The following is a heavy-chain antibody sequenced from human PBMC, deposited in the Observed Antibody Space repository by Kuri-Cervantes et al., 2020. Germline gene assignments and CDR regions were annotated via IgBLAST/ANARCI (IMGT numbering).Heavy chain of an antibody. CDR2: INHSGST. CDR3: ARGLVYYYMDV. J-gene: IGHJ6*03. Sequence: GSLRLSCAVYGGSFSGYYWSWIRQPPGKGLEWIGEINHSGSTNYSPSLKSRVTLSVDTSKNQFSLKLTAVTAADTAVYYCARGLVYYYMDVWGKGTTVTVSS. CDR1: GGSFSGYY. V-gene: IGHV4-34*01.